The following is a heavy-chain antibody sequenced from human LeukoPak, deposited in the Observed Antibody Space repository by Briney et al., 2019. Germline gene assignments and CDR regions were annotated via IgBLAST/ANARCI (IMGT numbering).Heavy chain of an antibody. Sequence: GGSLRLSCAASGVTLSTYAMSWARQAPGKGLEWVSGISSSGSGDNTYYADSVKGRFTISRDNSKNTLYLQMNSLRAEDTAVYYCAKDELDSSGYYTGDYWGQGTLVTVSS. CDR2: ISSSGSGDNT. J-gene: IGHJ4*02. V-gene: IGHV3-23*01. CDR1: GVTLSTYA. D-gene: IGHD3-22*01. CDR3: AKDELDSSGYYTGDY.